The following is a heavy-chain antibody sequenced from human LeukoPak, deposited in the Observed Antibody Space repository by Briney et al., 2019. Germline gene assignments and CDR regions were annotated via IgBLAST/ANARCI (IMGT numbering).Heavy chain of an antibody. V-gene: IGHV3-21*01. CDR3: ARETIAAAGKAFDP. Sequence: PGGSLRLSCAASGFTFSSYSMNWVRQAPGKGLEWVSSISGSSSYIYYADSVKGRFTISRDNAKNSLYLQMNSLRAEDTAVYYCARETIAAAGKAFDPWGQGTLVTVSS. CDR2: ISGSSSYI. J-gene: IGHJ5*02. D-gene: IGHD6-13*01. CDR1: GFTFSSYS.